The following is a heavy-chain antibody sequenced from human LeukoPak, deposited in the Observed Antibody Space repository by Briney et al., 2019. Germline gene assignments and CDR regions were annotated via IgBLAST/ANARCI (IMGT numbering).Heavy chain of an antibody. CDR2: VMAIFGRV. J-gene: IGHJ4*02. Sequence: SVKVSCKAPRGTFDSYGISWVRQAPGQGLEWMGGVMAIFGRVKYGQKFQGRATITTDASTSTDYMELSSLTSEDTGVYYCARGELGDRSGFSFFDYWGQGTLVTVSS. D-gene: IGHD3-22*01. CDR3: ARGELGDRSGFSFFDY. V-gene: IGHV1-69*05. CDR1: RGTFDSYG.